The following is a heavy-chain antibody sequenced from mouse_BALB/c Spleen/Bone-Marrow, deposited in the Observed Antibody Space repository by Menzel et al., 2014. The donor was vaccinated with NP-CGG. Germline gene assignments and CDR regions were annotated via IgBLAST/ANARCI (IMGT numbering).Heavy chain of an antibody. CDR1: GYTFTSYY. Sequence: QVQLKESGAELVKPGASAKLSCKASGYTFTSYYMYWVKQRPGQGLEWIGGINPSNGVNNFNEKFKSKASLTVDKSSSTAYMQLSSLTSEDSAVYYCSRGGNFDVMDYWGQGTSVTVSS. D-gene: IGHD2-1*01. CDR2: INPSNGVN. V-gene: IGHV1S81*02. CDR3: SRGGNFDVMDY. J-gene: IGHJ4*01.